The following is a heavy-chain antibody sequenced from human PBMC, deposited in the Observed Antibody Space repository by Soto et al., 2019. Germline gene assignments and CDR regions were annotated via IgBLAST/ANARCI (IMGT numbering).Heavy chain of an antibody. Sequence: SETLSLTCAVYGGSFSGYYWSWTRQSPGKGLEWIGEIHPSGSTYYNPFLKTRVTLSQDTSKKQFSLNLISVTAADTGEYYCSRGNDAYKGGRTWGQGTLVTVSS. CDR3: SRGNDAYKGGRT. D-gene: IGHD1-1*01. CDR2: IHPSGST. V-gene: IGHV4-34*01. J-gene: IGHJ5*02. CDR1: GGSFSGYY.